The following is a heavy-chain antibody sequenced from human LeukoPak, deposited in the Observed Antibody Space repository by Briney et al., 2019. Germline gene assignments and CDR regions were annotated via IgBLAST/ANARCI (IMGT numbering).Heavy chain of an antibody. D-gene: IGHD2-15*01. CDR2: ISSSSSYI. Sequence: PGGSLRLSCAASGFTFSSYSMNWVRQAPGKGLEWVSSISSSSSYIYYADSVKGRFTISRDNAKNSLYLQMNSPRAEDTAVYYCARDSYDYCSGGSCYSAVNWFDPWGQGTLVTVSS. J-gene: IGHJ5*02. V-gene: IGHV3-21*01. CDR1: GFTFSSYS. CDR3: ARDSYDYCSGGSCYSAVNWFDP.